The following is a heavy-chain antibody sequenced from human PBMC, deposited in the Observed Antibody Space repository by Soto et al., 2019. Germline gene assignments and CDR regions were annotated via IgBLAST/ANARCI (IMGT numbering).Heavy chain of an antibody. CDR3: ATATISPVSATLYHYGMDV. CDR2: IMPVFHTT. V-gene: IGHV1-69*01. Sequence: QVQLVQSGAEVKKPGSSVKVSCQASGGTFNNFAFTWVRQAPGQVLEWLGGIMPVFHTTNIAQTFQDRITVTADDFTTTVYMEMTSLRYDDTAVYYCATATISPVSATLYHYGMDVWGQGTTVTVSS. J-gene: IGHJ6*02. D-gene: IGHD6-25*01. CDR1: GGTFNNFA.